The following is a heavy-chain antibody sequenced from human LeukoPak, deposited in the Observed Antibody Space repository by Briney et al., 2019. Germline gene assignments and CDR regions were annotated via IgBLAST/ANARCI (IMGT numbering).Heavy chain of an antibody. CDR2: ISSSSSYI. V-gene: IGHV3-21*01. CDR1: GFTFSSYS. CDR3: ARVSGSRMVATSFDY. D-gene: IGHD5-12*01. Sequence: NTGGSLRLSCAASGFTFSSYSMNWVRQAPGKGLEWVSSISSSSSYIYYADSVKGRFTISRDNAKNSLYLQMNSLRAEDTAVYYCARVSGSRMVATSFDYWGQGTLVTVSS. J-gene: IGHJ4*02.